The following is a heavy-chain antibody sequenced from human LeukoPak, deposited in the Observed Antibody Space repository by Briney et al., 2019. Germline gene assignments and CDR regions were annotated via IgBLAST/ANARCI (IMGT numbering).Heavy chain of an antibody. Sequence: SETLSLTCTVSGGSISSYYWSWIRQPPGKGLEWIGYIYYSGSTNYNPSLKSRVTILVDTSKNQFSLKLSSVTAADTAVYYCARANFLPDAFDIWGQGTMATVSS. CDR1: GGSISSYY. CDR3: ARANFLPDAFDI. V-gene: IGHV4-59*13. J-gene: IGHJ3*02. CDR2: IYYSGST.